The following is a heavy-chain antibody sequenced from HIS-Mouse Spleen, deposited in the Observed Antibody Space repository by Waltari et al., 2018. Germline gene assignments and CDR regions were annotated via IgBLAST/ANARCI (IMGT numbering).Heavy chain of an antibody. CDR2: IYYSGNT. CDR1: GGSISSSSYY. V-gene: IGHV4-39*07. D-gene: IGHD6-13*01. J-gene: IGHJ2*01. CDR3: ARESPYSSSWYDWYFDL. Sequence: QLQLQESGPGLVKPSETLSLTCTVSGGSISSSSYYWGWIRQPPGKGLEWIGSIYYSGNTYYDQSLKSRGTISVETSKNQFSLKLSSVTAADTAVYYCARESPYSSSWYDWYFDLWGRGTLVTVSS.